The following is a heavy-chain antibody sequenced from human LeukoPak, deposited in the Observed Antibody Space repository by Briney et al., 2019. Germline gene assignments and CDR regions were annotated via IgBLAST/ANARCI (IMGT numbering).Heavy chain of an antibody. V-gene: IGHV4-4*07. CDR1: GGSTTDYF. CDR3: ARVPPYYYDSSGCFDI. J-gene: IGHJ3*02. Sequence: SETLSLTCTVSGGSTTDYFWSWIRQPAGKGLEWIGRIYSSGSTNYNASLKSRVTISVDTSKNQFSLKLSSVTAADTAVYYCARVPPYYYDSSGCFDIWGQGTMVTVSS. CDR2: IYSSGST. D-gene: IGHD3-22*01.